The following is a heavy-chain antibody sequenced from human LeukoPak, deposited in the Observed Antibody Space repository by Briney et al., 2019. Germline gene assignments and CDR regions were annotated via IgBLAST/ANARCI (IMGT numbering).Heavy chain of an antibody. J-gene: IGHJ3*02. CDR2: LYSGGTT. Sequence: PGGSLRLSCAASGFIVSTNYMSWVRQAPGKGLEWVSVLYSGGTTYYADSVKGRFTISRDNSKNTLYLRMNSLRAEDTAVYYCAKDKFSSWFDAFDIWGQGTMVTVSS. CDR1: GFIVSTNY. CDR3: AKDKFSSWFDAFDI. V-gene: IGHV3-66*01. D-gene: IGHD6-13*01.